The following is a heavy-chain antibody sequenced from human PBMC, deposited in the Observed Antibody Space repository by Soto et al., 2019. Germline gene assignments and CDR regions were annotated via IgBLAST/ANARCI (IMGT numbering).Heavy chain of an antibody. CDR1: GFTFSSNS. D-gene: IGHD6-19*01. J-gene: IGHJ4*02. Sequence: GGSLRLSCAASGFTFSSNSMNWVRQAPGKGLEWVSSISSSSSYIYRADSVKGRFTISRDNAKNSLYLQMNSLRAEDTAVYYCARDRTSTLSSGTSFDYWGQGTLVTVSS. V-gene: IGHV3-21*01. CDR2: ISSSSSYI. CDR3: ARDRTSTLSSGTSFDY.